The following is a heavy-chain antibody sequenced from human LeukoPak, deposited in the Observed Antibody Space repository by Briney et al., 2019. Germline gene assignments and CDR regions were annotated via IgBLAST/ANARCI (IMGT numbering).Heavy chain of an antibody. CDR1: GFTFSTYA. V-gene: IGHV3-23*01. CDR3: AKAMSTDHYDSKGFYRVDFDS. J-gene: IGHJ4*02. Sequence: GGSLRLSCAASGFTFSTYAMSWVRQAPGKGLEWVSALSNSGGSGGTTYFADSVKGRFSISGDNSKSTLYLQLSSLTAEDTAVYYCAKAMSTDHYDSKGFYRVDFDSWGQGTLVTVSS. D-gene: IGHD3-22*01. CDR2: LSNSGGSGGTT.